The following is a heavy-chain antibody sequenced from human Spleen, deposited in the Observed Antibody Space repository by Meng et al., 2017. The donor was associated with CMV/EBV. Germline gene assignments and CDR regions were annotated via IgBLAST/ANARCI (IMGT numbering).Heavy chain of an antibody. CDR2: INHSGST. CDR1: GGSFSGYY. D-gene: IGHD3-3*01. V-gene: IGHV4-34*01. Sequence: SETLSLTCAVYGGSFSGYYWSWIRQPPGKGLEWIGEINHSGSTNYNPSLKSRVTISLDTSKNQFSLKLSSVTAADTAVYYCARGRFCPDYWGQGTLVTVSS. CDR3: ARGRFCPDY. J-gene: IGHJ4*02.